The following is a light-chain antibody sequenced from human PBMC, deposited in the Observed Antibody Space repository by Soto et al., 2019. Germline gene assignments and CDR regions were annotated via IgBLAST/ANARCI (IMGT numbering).Light chain of an antibody. J-gene: IGLJ2*01. V-gene: IGLV3-21*02. Sequence: SYELTQPHSVSVAPGQTATVTCGADNIGSKSVHWYQKKPGQAPLLVVFDDSDRPPGIPARFSAFNSGNTATLTINRVEDGDEADYYCHVWDISGEQVVFGGGTKLTVL. CDR3: HVWDISGEQVV. CDR1: NIGSKS. CDR2: DDS.